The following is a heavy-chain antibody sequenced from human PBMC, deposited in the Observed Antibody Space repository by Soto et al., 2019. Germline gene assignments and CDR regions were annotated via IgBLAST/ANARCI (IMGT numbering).Heavy chain of an antibody. CDR3: ARPAIAVAGTRWFDP. V-gene: IGHV3-23*01. CDR1: GFTSSTSA. Sequence: VKLLESGGGLVQPGGSLRLSCVASGFTSSTSAINWVRQAPGKGLEWVSGTGGGRTYYADSVKGRFTISRDDARNTLYLQMNSLRVEDTAVYYCARPAIAVAGTRWFDPWGQGTLVTVSS. D-gene: IGHD6-19*01. CDR2: TGGGRT. J-gene: IGHJ5*02.